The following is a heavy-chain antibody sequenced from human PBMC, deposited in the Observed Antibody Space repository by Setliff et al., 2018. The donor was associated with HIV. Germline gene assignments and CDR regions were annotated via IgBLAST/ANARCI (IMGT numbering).Heavy chain of an antibody. CDR3: VRHHDSDFSGDPDWFDP. CDR2: IHGDGTT. J-gene: IGHJ5*02. CDR1: GASISGYY. Sequence: SETLSLTCTVSGASISGYYWSWIRQTPGKGLEWIGSIHGDGTTNHNPSLKSRVTISLDTPRNHFSLNLHSVTAADTAVYYCVRHHDSDFSGDPDWFDPWGQGILVTSPQ. D-gene: IGHD2-15*01. V-gene: IGHV4-4*08.